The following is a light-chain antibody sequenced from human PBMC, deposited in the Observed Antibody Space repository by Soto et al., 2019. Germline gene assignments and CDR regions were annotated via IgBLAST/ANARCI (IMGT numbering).Light chain of an antibody. CDR3: SSYTSGSTRVV. CDR2: DAS. V-gene: IGLV2-14*03. CDR1: SSDVGGYNY. J-gene: IGLJ2*01. Sequence: QSVLTQPASVSGSPGQSITISCTGTSSDVGGYNYVSWYQQHPGKAPKVMIYDASKRPSGISNRFSGSKSGNTASLTISGLQVEDEADYYCSSYTSGSTRVVFGGGTQLTVL.